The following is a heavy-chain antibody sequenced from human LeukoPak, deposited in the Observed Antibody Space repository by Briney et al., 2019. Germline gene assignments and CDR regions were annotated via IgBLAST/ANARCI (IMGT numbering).Heavy chain of an antibody. V-gene: IGHV3-30-3*01. CDR2: ISYDGSNK. J-gene: IGHJ4*02. D-gene: IGHD5-24*01. CDR3: ARDREMGTRDLDY. CDR1: GFTFSSYA. Sequence: GGSLRLSCAASGFTFSSYAMHWVRQAPGKGLEWVAVISYDGSNKYYADSVKGRFTISRDNSKNTLYLQMNSLRAEDTAVYYCARDREMGTRDLDYWGQGTPVTVSS.